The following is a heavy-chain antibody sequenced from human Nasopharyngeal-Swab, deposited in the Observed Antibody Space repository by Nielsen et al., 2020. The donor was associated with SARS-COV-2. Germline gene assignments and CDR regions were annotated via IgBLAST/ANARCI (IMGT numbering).Heavy chain of an antibody. J-gene: IGHJ6*02. D-gene: IGHD6-13*01. V-gene: IGHV3-15*01. Sequence: GESLKISCAASGFTSSNAWMSWVRQAPGKGLEWVGRIKSKTDGGTTDYAAPVKGRFTISRDDSKNTLYLQMNSLKTEDTAVYYCTTDLMRRVYSSSWYPLYYYGMDVWGQGTTVTVSS. CDR3: TTDLMRRVYSSSWYPLYYYGMDV. CDR1: GFTSSNAW. CDR2: IKSKTDGGTT.